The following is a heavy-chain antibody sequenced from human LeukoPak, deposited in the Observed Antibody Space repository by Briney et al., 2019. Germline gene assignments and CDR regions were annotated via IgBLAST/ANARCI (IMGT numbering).Heavy chain of an antibody. CDR2: INPNSGGT. CDR1: GYTFTGYY. CDR3: ARESEGGHIDY. D-gene: IGHD1-26*01. J-gene: IGHJ4*02. V-gene: IGHV1-2*02. Sequence: GASVKVSCKASGYTFTGYYTHWVRQAPGQGLEWMGWINPNSGGTNYAQKFQGRVTMTRDTSISTAYTELSRLKSDDTAVYYCARESEGGHIDYWGQGTLVTVSS.